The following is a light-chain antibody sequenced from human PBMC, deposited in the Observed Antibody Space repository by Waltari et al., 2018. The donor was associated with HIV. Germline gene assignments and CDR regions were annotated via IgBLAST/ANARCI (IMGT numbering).Light chain of an antibody. CDR2: GSS. V-gene: IGKV3-20*01. CDR3: QQYDTSPYT. J-gene: IGKJ2*01. CDR1: QNVDSSY. Sequence: EIVLTQSPGTLSLSPGERASLSCRASQNVDSSYLAWYQQKFGQAPRLLIYGSSNRATGIPDRFSGSGSGTDFTLTINRLEPEDFAVYYCQQYDTSPYTFGQGTNLEIK.